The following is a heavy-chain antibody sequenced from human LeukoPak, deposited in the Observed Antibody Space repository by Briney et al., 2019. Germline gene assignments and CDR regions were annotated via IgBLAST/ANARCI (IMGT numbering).Heavy chain of an antibody. V-gene: IGHV3-21*01. D-gene: IGHD5-12*01. J-gene: IGHJ4*02. Sequence: GGSLRLSCAASGFTFSSYSMNWVRQAPGKGLEWVSSISNSGSYIYYADSVKGRFTISRDNAKNSLYLQMNSLRAEDTAVYYCARAGYSGYGIDYWGQGTLVTVSS. CDR1: GFTFSSYS. CDR3: ARAGYSGYGIDY. CDR2: ISNSGSYI.